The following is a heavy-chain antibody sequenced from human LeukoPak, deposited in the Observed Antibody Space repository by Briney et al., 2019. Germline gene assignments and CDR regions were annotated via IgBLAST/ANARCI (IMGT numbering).Heavy chain of an antibody. D-gene: IGHD6-6*01. J-gene: IGHJ4*02. CDR3: AKRFSSSSEIDY. V-gene: IGHV3-30*18. CDR2: ISDDGSNT. Sequence: GGSLRLSCAASGFTFSSYGMHWVRQAPGKGLEWVAVISDDGSNTHYADSVKGRFTISRDNSNNTLYLQMSSLRAEDTAVYYCAKRFSSSSEIDYWGQGTLVTVSS. CDR1: GFTFSSYG.